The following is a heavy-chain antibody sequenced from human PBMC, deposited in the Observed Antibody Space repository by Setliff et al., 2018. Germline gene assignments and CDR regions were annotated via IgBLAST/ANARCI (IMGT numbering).Heavy chain of an antibody. CDR1: GYTFTSYG. CDR3: ARGAFYYDSSDDAFDI. D-gene: IGHD3-22*01. Sequence: ASVKVSCKASGYTFTSYGISWVRQAPGQGLEWMGWISAYNGNTNYAQKLQGRVTTTTDTSTSTAYMELRSLRSDDTAVYYCARGAFYYDSSDDAFDIWGQGTMVTVSS. J-gene: IGHJ3*02. V-gene: IGHV1-18*01. CDR2: ISAYNGNT.